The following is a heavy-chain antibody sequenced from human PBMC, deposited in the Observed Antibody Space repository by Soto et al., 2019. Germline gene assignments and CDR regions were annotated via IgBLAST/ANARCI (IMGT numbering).Heavy chain of an antibody. CDR2: ISGSGGST. CDR3: ARGPRGLYHHDY. V-gene: IGHV3-23*01. J-gene: IGHJ4*02. CDR1: GFTFSSYA. Sequence: PGESLRLSCAASGFTFSSYAMSWVRQAAGKGLEWVSAISGSGGSTYYADSVKGRFTISRDNAKNTLYLQMNSLRVDDTAVYYCARGPRGLYHHDYWGQGALLTVFS. D-gene: IGHD2-2*01.